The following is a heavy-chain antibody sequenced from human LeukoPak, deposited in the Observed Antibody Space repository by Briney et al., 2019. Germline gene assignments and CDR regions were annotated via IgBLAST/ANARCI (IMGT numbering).Heavy chain of an antibody. CDR2: IWYDGSNE. J-gene: IGHJ2*01. Sequence: PGGSLRLSRAASGFTFSSYGMHWVRQAPGKGLEWVAVIWYDGSNEYYADSVKGRFTISRDNSKNTLYLQMNSLRVEDTAVYYCARDRSAVTANAIWSRYFDLWGRGTLVTVSS. CDR1: GFTFSSYG. D-gene: IGHD2-21*02. CDR3: ARDRSAVTANAIWSRYFDL. V-gene: IGHV3-33*01.